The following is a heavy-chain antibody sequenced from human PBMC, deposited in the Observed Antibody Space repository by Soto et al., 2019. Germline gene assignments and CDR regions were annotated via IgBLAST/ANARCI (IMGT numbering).Heavy chain of an antibody. J-gene: IGHJ4*01. CDR2: IYGGGST. Sequence: LRLSCAASGFTVSNNYMSWVRQAPGKGLEWVSVIYGGGSTYYADSVKGRFTISRDSSKNTLYLQMNSLSAEDTAVYFCAREAGPLDYWGQGTLVTVS. CDR3: AREAGPLDY. CDR1: GFTVSNNY. V-gene: IGHV3-53*01.